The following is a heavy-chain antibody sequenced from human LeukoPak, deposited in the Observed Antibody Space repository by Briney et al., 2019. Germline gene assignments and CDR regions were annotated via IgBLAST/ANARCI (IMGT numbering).Heavy chain of an antibody. D-gene: IGHD2-15*01. J-gene: IGHJ4*02. V-gene: IGHV4-59*08. CDR2: IYYSGST. CDR1: GGSISSYY. CDR3: ARAGVVVVATTTLFDY. Sequence: SETLSLTCTVSGGSISSYYWSWIRQPPGKGLEWIGYIYYSGSTNYNPSLKSRVTISVDTSKNQFSLQLSSLSAADTAVYYGARAGVVVVATTTLFDYCGQGTLVTVSS.